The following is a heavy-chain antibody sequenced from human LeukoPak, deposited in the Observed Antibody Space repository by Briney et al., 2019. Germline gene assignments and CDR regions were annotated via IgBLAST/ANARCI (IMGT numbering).Heavy chain of an antibody. D-gene: IGHD6-19*01. CDR1: GFTFSSYE. V-gene: IGHV3-48*03. Sequence: PGGSLRLSCAASGFTFSSYEMNWVRQAPGKGLEWVSYISSSGSTIYYADSVKGRFTISRDNAKNSLYLQMNSLRAEDTAVYYCARGLAVASTGEYWGQGTLVTVSS. J-gene: IGHJ4*02. CDR2: ISSSGSTI. CDR3: ARGLAVASTGEY.